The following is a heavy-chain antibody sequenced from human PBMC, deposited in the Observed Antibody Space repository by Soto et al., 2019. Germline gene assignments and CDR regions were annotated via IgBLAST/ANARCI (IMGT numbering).Heavy chain of an antibody. V-gene: IGHV4-39*01. CDR3: ARLRAGSYYYYYGMDV. J-gene: IGHJ6*02. CDR2: IYYSGST. D-gene: IGHD4-17*01. Sequence: LSLTCSDSGGSNSSSSYYWGCLRQPPGKGLEWIGSIYYSGSTYYNPSLKSRVTISVDTSKNQFSLKLSSVTAADTAVYYCARLRAGSYYYYYGMDVWGRGTTVT. CDR1: GGSNSSSSYY.